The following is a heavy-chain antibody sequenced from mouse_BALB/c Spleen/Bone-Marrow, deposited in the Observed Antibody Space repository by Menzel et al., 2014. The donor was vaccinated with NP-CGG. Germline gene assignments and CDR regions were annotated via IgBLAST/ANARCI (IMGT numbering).Heavy chain of an antibody. D-gene: IGHD1-1*01. J-gene: IGHJ4*01. CDR2: IWRGGST. CDR3: AKIYFAMDY. V-gene: IGHV2-5*01. CDR1: GFSLTSYG. Sequence: VKLVESGPGLVQPSQSLSITCTVSGFSLTSYGLHWVRQSPGKGLEWLGVIWRGGSTDYNAAFMSRLSITKDNSKSQVFFKMNSLQADDTAIYYCAKIYFAMDYWGQGTSVTVSS.